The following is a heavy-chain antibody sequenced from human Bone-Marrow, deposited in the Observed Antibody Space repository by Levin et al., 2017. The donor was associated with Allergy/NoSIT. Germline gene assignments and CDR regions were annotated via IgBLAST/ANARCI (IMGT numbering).Heavy chain of an antibody. V-gene: IGHV3-11*01. D-gene: IGHD3-16*02. CDR1: GFSFSDHY. Sequence: PGESLKISCAASGFSFSDHYMSWIRQAPGKGLEWVSSISSRGSNIYYADSVKGRFTISRDNAENSLSLQMNSLRAEDTAVYYCARDAPVRLGELSLLSDASDIWGQGTMVTVSS. J-gene: IGHJ3*02. CDR3: ARDAPVRLGELSLLSDASDI. CDR2: ISSRGSNI.